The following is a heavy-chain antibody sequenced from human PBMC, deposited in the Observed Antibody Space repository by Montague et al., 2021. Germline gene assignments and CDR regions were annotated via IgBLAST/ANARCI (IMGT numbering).Heavy chain of an antibody. CDR1: DFTSSAYA. CDR2: ISGKSNNI. Sequence: SLRLSCAAFDFTSSAYAINWVRQAPGKGLEWVSYISGKSNNIYYAASVKGRFTISRDNAKNSLFLQMNSLRAEDTAVYYCARGDWGSGRAFDIWGQGTMVTVSS. V-gene: IGHV3-21*01. CDR3: ARGDWGSGRAFDI. J-gene: IGHJ3*02. D-gene: IGHD3-10*01.